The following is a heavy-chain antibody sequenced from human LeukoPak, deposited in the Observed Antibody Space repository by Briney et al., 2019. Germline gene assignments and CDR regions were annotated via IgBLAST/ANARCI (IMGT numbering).Heavy chain of an antibody. J-gene: IGHJ4*02. CDR1: GGSFSGYY. V-gene: IGHV4-34*01. Sequence: SETLSLTCADYGGSFSGYYWGWIRQPPGKGLEWIGNIYSSGSTYYNASLQSRVTISIDTSKNQFSLRLNSVTAADTAMYYCAKSGGYGLIDYWGQGTRVTVSS. CDR3: AKSGGYGLIDY. D-gene: IGHD1-26*01. CDR2: IYSSGST.